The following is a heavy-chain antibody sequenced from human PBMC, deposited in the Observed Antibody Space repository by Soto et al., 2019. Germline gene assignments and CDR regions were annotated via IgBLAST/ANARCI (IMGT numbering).Heavy chain of an antibody. Sequence: QLQLQESGPGLVKPSETLSLTCTVSGGSISSSSYYWGWIRQPPGKGLEWIGNIYYSGNTYYNPSIMSRVTISVDTSKNQFSLKLSSVTAADTAVYYCARRGRDDQPFDYWGQGTLVTVSS. CDR3: ARRGRDDQPFDY. V-gene: IGHV4-39*01. D-gene: IGHD1-26*01. CDR2: IYYSGNT. J-gene: IGHJ4*02. CDR1: GGSISSSSYY.